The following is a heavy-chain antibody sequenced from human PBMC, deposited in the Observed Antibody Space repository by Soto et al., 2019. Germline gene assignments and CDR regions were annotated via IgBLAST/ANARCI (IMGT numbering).Heavy chain of an antibody. J-gene: IGHJ5*02. CDR1: GYNFGNYD. D-gene: IGHD1-1*01. V-gene: IGHV1-8*02. Sequence: QVQLVQSGAEVQKPGASVKVSCKASGYNFGNYDLNWVRQATGQGLECMGWVNPKNGETGHAQKFQGRVIRTRDSPMGTAYMELSDLRPDDSAVYYCTRGPSRLIKSTEPEDGWPALDPWGKGTLLIVSS. CDR2: VNPKNGET. CDR3: TRGPSRLIKSTEPEDGWPALDP.